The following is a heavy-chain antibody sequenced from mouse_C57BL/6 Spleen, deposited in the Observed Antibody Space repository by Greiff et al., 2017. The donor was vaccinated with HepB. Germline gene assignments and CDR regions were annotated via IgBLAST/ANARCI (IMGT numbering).Heavy chain of an antibody. Sequence: VQLQQSGPELVKPGASVKLSCKASGYTFTSYDINWVKQRPGQGLEWIGWIYPRDGSTKYNEKFKGKATLTVDTSSSTAYMELHSLTSEDSAVYFCARHGSSYPNWAWFAYWGQGTLVTVSA. CDR3: ARHGSSYPNWAWFAY. CDR1: GYTFTSYD. J-gene: IGHJ3*01. CDR2: IYPRDGST. D-gene: IGHD1-1*01. V-gene: IGHV1-85*01.